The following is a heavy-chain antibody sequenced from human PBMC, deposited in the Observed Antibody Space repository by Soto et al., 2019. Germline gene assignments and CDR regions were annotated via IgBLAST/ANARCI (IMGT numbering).Heavy chain of an antibody. Sequence: SETLSLTCAVYGGSFSGYYWSWIRQPPGKGLEWIGEINHSGSTNYNPSLKSRVTISVDTSKNQFSLKLSSVTAADTAVYYCARVSGIYYYGMDVWGQGTTVTAP. CDR3: ARVSGIYYYGMDV. D-gene: IGHD3-10*01. V-gene: IGHV4-34*01. J-gene: IGHJ6*02. CDR1: GGSFSGYY. CDR2: INHSGST.